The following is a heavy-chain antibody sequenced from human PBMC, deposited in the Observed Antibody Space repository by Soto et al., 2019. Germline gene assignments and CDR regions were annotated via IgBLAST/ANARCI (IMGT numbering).Heavy chain of an antibody. V-gene: IGHV1-3*01. CDR2: IKPGTGTT. CDR3: ARGVGLTYSYNYGMEV. Sequence: ASVKVSCKTSGYSFITNAMHWVRQAPGQGLEWLGWIKPGTGTTKYSQKFQGRVNITRDTSASTAYLELSTLRSEDTAVYFCARGVGLTYSYNYGMEVWGQGTTVTVSS. D-gene: IGHD1-26*01. CDR1: GYSFITNA. J-gene: IGHJ6*02.